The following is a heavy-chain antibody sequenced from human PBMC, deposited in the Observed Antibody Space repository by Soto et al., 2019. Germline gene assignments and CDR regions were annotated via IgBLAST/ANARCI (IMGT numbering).Heavy chain of an antibody. D-gene: IGHD3-3*01. CDR2: INAGSGNA. CDR1: GHTFTSYA. Sequence: GASVKVSCKTSGHTFTSYAMHWVRQAPGQSLEWVGWINAGSGNAKYSQKFQGRVTITRDTSASTAYMELSSLRSEDTAVYYCARIALAENKDFKASYYYYXMDVWGQGTTVTVSS. CDR3: ARIALAENKDFKASYYYYXMDV. J-gene: IGHJ6*02. V-gene: IGHV1-3*01.